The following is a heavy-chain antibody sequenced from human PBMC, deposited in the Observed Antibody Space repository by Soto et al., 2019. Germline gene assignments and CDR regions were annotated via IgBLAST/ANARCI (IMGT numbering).Heavy chain of an antibody. CDR1: GYTFTSYG. Sequence: ASVKVSCKASGYTFTSYGISWVRQAPGQGLEWMGWISAYNGNTNYAQKLQGRVTMITDTSTSTAYMELRSLRSDDTAVYYCARDPIGRHLGELGYFDYWGQGTLVTVSS. CDR3: ARDPIGRHLGELGYFDY. V-gene: IGHV1-18*01. D-gene: IGHD3-16*01. CDR2: ISAYNGNT. J-gene: IGHJ4*02.